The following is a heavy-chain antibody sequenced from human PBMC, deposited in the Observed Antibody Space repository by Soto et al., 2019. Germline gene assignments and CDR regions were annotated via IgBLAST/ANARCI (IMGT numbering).Heavy chain of an antibody. Sequence: ASVKVSCKVSGYTLTELSMHWVRQAPGKGLEWMGGFDPEDGETIYAQKFQGRVTMTEDTSTDTAYMELSSLRSEDTAVYYCATGWAYADAGATALFDYWGQGPLVTVSP. V-gene: IGHV1-24*01. J-gene: IGHJ4*02. CDR3: ATGWAYADAGATALFDY. D-gene: IGHD1-26*01. CDR2: FDPEDGET. CDR1: GYTLTELS.